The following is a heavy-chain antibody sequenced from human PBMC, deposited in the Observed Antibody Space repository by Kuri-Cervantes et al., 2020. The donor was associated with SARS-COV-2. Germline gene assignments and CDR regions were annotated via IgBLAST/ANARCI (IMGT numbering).Heavy chain of an antibody. CDR3: ARDPGGYYDILTGYNYNWFDP. CDR1: GGSISSSSYY. D-gene: IGHD3-9*01. CDR2: IYYSGST. V-gene: IGHV4-39*02. Sequence: ESLKISCTVSGGSISSSSYYWGWNRQPPGKGLEWVGSIYYSGSTYYNPSLKSRVTISVDTSKNQFSLKLSSVTAADTAVYYCARDPGGYYDILTGYNYNWFDPWGQGTLVTVSS. J-gene: IGHJ5*02.